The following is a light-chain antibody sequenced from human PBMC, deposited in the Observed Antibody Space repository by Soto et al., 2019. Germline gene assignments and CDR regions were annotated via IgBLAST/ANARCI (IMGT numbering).Light chain of an antibody. CDR3: ETGDTNTRL. CDR2: VESSGGY. CDR1: SGHSSYI. J-gene: IGLJ3*02. Sequence: QPVLTQSSSASASLGSSVRLTCTLNSGHSSYIIAWHQQQPGKAPRYLMKVESSGGYNKGSGIPDRFSGSGSGADRYLTISNLQSEDEADYYSETGDTNTRLFGGGTKVTVL. V-gene: IGLV4-60*03.